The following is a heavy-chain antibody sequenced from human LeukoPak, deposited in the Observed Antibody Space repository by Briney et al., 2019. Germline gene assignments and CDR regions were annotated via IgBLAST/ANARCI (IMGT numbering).Heavy chain of an antibody. V-gene: IGHV4-59*01. CDR3: ARGLYGDYADAFDI. J-gene: IGHJ3*02. Sequence: SETLSLTCTVSGDSISSYYWSWIRQPPGKGLEWIGYIYYSRSTNYNPSLKSRVNISVDSSKNQFSLKLSSVTAADTAVYYCARGLYGDYADAFDIWGQGTMVTVSS. CDR1: GDSISSYY. D-gene: IGHD4-17*01. CDR2: IYYSRST.